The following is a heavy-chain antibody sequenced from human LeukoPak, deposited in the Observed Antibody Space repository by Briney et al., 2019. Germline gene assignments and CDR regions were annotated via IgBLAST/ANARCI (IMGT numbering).Heavy chain of an antibody. CDR2: ISGSGGST. Sequence: GGSLRLSCAASGFTFSSYAMSWVRQAPGKGLEWVSAISGSGGSTYYADSVKGRFTISRDNPKNTPYLQMNSLRAEDTAVYYCAKDPGLYYYDSSGYYGGMDVWGQGTTVTVSS. CDR1: GFTFSSYA. CDR3: AKDPGLYYYDSSGYYGGMDV. J-gene: IGHJ6*02. D-gene: IGHD3-22*01. V-gene: IGHV3-23*01.